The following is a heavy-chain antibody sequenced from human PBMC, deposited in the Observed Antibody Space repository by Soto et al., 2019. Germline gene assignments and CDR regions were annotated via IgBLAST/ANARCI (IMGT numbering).Heavy chain of an antibody. D-gene: IGHD4-17*01. CDR3: ARRGDYGDYFDY. CDR1: GGSISSYY. CDR2: IYYSGST. V-gene: IGHV4-59*13. Sequence: LSLTCTVSGGSISSYYWSWIRQPPGKGLEWIGYIYYSGSTNYNPSPKSRVTISVDTSKNQFSLKLSSVTAADTAVYYCARRGDYGDYFDYWGQGTLVTVSS. J-gene: IGHJ4*02.